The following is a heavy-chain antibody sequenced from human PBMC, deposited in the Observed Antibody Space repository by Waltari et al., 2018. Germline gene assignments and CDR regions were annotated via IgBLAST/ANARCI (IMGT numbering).Heavy chain of an antibody. J-gene: IGHJ4*02. CDR2: INPSDGNV. CDR3: AGERAGTYYFEF. Sequence: QVQLVQSGAEVKRPGASVTVSCKPSGYTFTTYNIHWVRQAPGRGLEWVGVINPSDGNVNCAQKFRGRLTMTRDTSTSTVYMELYSLRSEDTAVYYCAGERAGTYYFEFWGQGTLVTVSS. CDR1: GYTFTTYN. V-gene: IGHV1-46*01.